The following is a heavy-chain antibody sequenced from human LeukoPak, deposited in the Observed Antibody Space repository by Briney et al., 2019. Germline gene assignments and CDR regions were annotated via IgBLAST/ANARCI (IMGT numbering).Heavy chain of an antibody. CDR1: GFTFSIYS. Sequence: GGSLRLSCAASGFTFSIYSMNWVRQAPGKGLVWVSRINTDGSSTTYADSVKGRFTISRDNAKNTLYLEMNSLRAEDTAVYYCARDRYCTTTRCSDYWGQGTLVTVSS. CDR2: INTDGSST. D-gene: IGHD2-2*01. J-gene: IGHJ4*02. V-gene: IGHV3-74*03. CDR3: ARDRYCTTTRCSDY.